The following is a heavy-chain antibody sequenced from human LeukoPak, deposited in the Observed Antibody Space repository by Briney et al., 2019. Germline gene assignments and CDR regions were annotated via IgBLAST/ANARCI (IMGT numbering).Heavy chain of an antibody. CDR3: AKDLSYTSGASGH. CDR1: GFTFSAFA. D-gene: IGHD6-19*01. V-gene: IGHV3-23*01. J-gene: IGHJ4*02. CDR2: ITDDGYNT. Sequence: GGSLRLSCAASGFTFSAFAMTWVRQAPGKGLEWVATITDDGYNTYSADSVKGRITFSRDNSKNTPSLQLRSLRAEDTAVYYCAKDLSYTSGASGHWGQGTLVTVSS.